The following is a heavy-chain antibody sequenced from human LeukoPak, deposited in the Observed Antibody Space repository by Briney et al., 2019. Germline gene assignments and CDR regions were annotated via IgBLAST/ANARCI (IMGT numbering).Heavy chain of an antibody. CDR3: ARDRSSGWDNFDY. J-gene: IGHJ4*02. V-gene: IGHV1-2*02. CDR1: GYTFAGYY. CDR2: INPNSGGT. D-gene: IGHD6-19*01. Sequence: ASVKVSCKVSGYTFAGYYMHWVRQAPGQGLEWMGWINPNSGGTNYAQKFQGRVTMTRDTSISTAYMELSRLRSDDTAVYYCARDRSSGWDNFDYWGQGTLVTVSS.